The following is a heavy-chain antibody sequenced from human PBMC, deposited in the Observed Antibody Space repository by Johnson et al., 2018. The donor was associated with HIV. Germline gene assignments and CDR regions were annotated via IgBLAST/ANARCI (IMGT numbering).Heavy chain of an antibody. Sequence: QMQLVESGGGLVQPGGSLRLSCVASGFTVGTKYMSWIRQAPGKGLEWVAVISYDGSNKYYADSVKGRFTISRDNSKNTLYLQMNSLRAEDTAVYYCANSYSSSSGNNDYAFDIWGQGTMVTVSS. CDR3: ANSYSSSSGNNDYAFDI. V-gene: IGHV3-30*18. D-gene: IGHD6-6*01. J-gene: IGHJ3*02. CDR2: ISYDGSNK. CDR1: GFTVGTKY.